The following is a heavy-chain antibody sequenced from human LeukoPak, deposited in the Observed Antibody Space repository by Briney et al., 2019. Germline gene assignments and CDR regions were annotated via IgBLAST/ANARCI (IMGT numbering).Heavy chain of an antibody. Sequence: QSGGSLRLSCAASGFTFSSYSMNWVRQAPGKGLEWVSYTSSGGTTIYYADSVKGRFTISRDNAKNSLYLQMNSLRAEDTAVYYCARDLYYSDNPSGAFDIWGQGTMVTVSS. V-gene: IGHV3-48*04. J-gene: IGHJ3*02. CDR2: TSSGGTTI. CDR1: GFTFSSYS. CDR3: ARDLYYSDNPSGAFDI. D-gene: IGHD3-22*01.